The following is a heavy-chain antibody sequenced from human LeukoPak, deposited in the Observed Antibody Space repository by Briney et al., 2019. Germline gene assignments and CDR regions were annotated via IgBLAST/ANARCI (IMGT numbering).Heavy chain of an antibody. CDR2: ISAYNGNT. V-gene: IGHV1-18*01. CDR1: GYTFISYG. J-gene: IGHJ6*03. CDR3: ARTGGGGSIAARLHYYYMDV. D-gene: IGHD6-6*01. Sequence: ASVKVSCKASGYTFISYGISWVRQAPGQGLEWMGWISAYNGNTDYAQNLQGRVTMTTDTSTSTACMELRSLRSDDTAVYYCARTGGGGSIAARLHYYYMDVWGKGTTVTVSS.